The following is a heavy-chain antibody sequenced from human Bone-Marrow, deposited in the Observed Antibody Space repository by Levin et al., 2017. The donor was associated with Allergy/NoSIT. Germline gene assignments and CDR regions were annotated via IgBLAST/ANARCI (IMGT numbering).Heavy chain of an antibody. CDR2: INKSGGST. Sequence: GESLKISCAASGFTFSSHTMSWVRQAPGKGLEWVSDINKSGGSTYYADSVKGRFTISRDNSKNTLYLQMNSLRVEDTAVYYCARAGSISWYDYWGQGTLVTVSS. CDR3: ARAGSISWYDY. CDR1: GFTFSSHT. V-gene: IGHV3-23*01. D-gene: IGHD6-13*01. J-gene: IGHJ4*02.